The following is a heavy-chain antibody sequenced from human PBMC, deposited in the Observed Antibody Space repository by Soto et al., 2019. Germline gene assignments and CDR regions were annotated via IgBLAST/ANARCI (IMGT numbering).Heavy chain of an antibody. CDR2: IIPKSGRP. V-gene: IGHV1-69*06. J-gene: IGHJ5*02. CDR1: GSTFNSFS. CDR3: TRRGRESANWFDP. Sequence: QVQLVQSGAEVKTPGSSVKVSCKASGSTFNSFSIDWLRQAPGQVLEWMGGIIPKSGRPNYAQKFQGRVTFSADKSANTVYMELSRLTYEDTAVYYCTRRGRESANWFDPWGQGTLVTVSS.